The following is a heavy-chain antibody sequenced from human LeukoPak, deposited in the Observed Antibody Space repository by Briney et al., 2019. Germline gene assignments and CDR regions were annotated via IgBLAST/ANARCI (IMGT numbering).Heavy chain of an antibody. J-gene: IGHJ5*02. V-gene: IGHV1-2*04. Sequence: ASVKVSCKASGYTFTGYYMHWVRQAPGQGLEWMGWVNPNSGGTNYAQKFQGWVTMTRDTSISTAYMELSRLRSDDTAVYYCASSRYGSTWFDPWGQGTLVTVSS. CDR1: GYTFTGYY. D-gene: IGHD3-10*01. CDR2: VNPNSGGT. CDR3: ASSRYGSTWFDP.